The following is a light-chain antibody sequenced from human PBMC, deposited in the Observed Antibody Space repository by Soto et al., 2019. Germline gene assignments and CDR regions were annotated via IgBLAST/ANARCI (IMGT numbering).Light chain of an antibody. V-gene: IGKV1-6*01. CDR3: LQDYNYPRT. CDR1: QAIRTD. CDR2: GTS. Sequence: GDRVTITCRASQAIRTDLGWYQQRPGKAPKLLIYGTSNLQSGVPSRFSGSGSGTDFTLTINSLQPEDFATYYCLQDYNYPRTFGQGTKVDIK. J-gene: IGKJ1*01.